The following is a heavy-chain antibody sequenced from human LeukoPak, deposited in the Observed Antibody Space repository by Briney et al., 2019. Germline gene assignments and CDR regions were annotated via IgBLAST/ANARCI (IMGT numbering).Heavy chain of an antibody. CDR3: ARGLPSSGPYHFDY. Sequence: PGGSLRLSCAASGFTVSSDYMSWVRQAPGKGLGWVSVIYSGGSTYYADSVKGRFTISRDNSKNTLCLQMNSLRAEDTAVYYCARGLPSSGPYHFDYWGQGTLVTVSS. D-gene: IGHD3-22*01. V-gene: IGHV3-53*01. CDR1: GFTVSSDY. CDR2: IYSGGST. J-gene: IGHJ4*02.